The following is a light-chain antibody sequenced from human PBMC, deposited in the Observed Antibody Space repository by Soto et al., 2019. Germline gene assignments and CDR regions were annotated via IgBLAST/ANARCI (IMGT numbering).Light chain of an antibody. CDR1: QSVNDN. CDR2: GAF. CDR3: QQYYNWPRT. V-gene: IGKV1-17*03. J-gene: IGKJ1*01. Sequence: DILLTQSPSTLSVSVGDTVTINFRASQSVNDNVAWYQQKPGQVPKRLIYGAFSRQRGVPSRFSGSGSGTEFTLTISSLQSEDSAVYFCQQYYNWPRTFGQGTKVDIK.